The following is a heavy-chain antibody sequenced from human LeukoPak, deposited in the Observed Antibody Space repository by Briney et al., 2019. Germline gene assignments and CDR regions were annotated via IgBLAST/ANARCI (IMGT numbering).Heavy chain of an antibody. J-gene: IGHJ3*02. CDR3: GKVMGGDDAFDI. Sequence: SETLSLTCTVSGGSISSSSYYWGWIRQPPGKGLEWIGSIYYSGSTYYNPSLKSRVTISVDTSKNQFSLKLSSVTAADTAVYYRGKVMGGDDAFDIWGQGTMVTVSS. CDR1: GGSISSSSYY. D-gene: IGHD3-16*01. CDR2: IYYSGST. V-gene: IGHV4-39*07.